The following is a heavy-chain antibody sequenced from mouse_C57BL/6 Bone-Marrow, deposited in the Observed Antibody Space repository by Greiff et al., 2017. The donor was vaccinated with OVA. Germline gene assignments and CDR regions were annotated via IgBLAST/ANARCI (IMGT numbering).Heavy chain of an antibody. Sequence: VQRVESGPGLVQPSQRLSITCTVSGFSLTSYGVHWVRQSPGKGLEWLGVIWSGGSTDYNAAFISRLSISKDNSKSQVFFKMNSLQADDTAIYYCANNDGYYLWDYWGQGTSVTVSS. J-gene: IGHJ4*01. CDR1: GFSLTSYG. D-gene: IGHD2-3*01. V-gene: IGHV2-2*01. CDR3: ANNDGYYLWDY. CDR2: IWSGGST.